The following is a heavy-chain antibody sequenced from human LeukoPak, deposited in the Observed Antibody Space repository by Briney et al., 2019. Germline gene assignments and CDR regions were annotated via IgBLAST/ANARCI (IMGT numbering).Heavy chain of an antibody. Sequence: SETLSLTCAVYGGSFSGYYWSWIRQPPGKGLEWIGEINHSGSTNYNPSLKSRVTISVDTSKNQFSLKLSSVTAADTAVYYCARGVRIAAAGSPPIPNNYYYYGMDVWGQGTTVTVSS. D-gene: IGHD6-13*01. J-gene: IGHJ6*02. CDR1: GGSFSGYY. CDR2: INHSGST. CDR3: ARGVRIAAAGSPPIPNNYYYYGMDV. V-gene: IGHV4-34*01.